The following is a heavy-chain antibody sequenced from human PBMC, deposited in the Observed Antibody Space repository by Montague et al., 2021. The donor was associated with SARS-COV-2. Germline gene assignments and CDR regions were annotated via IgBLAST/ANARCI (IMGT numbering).Heavy chain of an antibody. Sequence: SETLSLTCTVSGGSISSSSNYWGWIRQPPGKGLEWIGSIYYSGSTYYNSSLKSRVTISVDTSKNQFSLKLNSVTAADTAVYYCARLVGFGELSSENWFDPWGQGTLVTVSP. V-gene: IGHV4-39*01. D-gene: IGHD3-10*01. CDR2: IYYSGST. CDR1: GGSISSSSNY. J-gene: IGHJ5*02. CDR3: ARLVGFGELSSENWFDP.